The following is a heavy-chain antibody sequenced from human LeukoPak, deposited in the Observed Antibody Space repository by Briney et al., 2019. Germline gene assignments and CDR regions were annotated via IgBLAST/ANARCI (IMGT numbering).Heavy chain of an antibody. D-gene: IGHD2-2*01. J-gene: IGHJ4*02. Sequence: GESLKISCRDSGYSFTNYWIGWVRQMPGKGLEWMGIIHAADSHTKYSPSFQGQVTISADRSISTAYLQWNSLKASDTAMYYCARRSHYASDYWGQGTLVTVSS. V-gene: IGHV5-51*01. CDR2: IHAADSHT. CDR3: ARRSHYASDY. CDR1: GYSFTNYW.